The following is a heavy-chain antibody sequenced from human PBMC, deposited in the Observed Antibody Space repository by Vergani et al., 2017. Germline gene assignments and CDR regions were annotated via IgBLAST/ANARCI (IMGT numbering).Heavy chain of an antibody. J-gene: IGHJ3*01. V-gene: IGHV1-69*13. CDR1: GYTFTSYG. D-gene: IGHD6-19*01. Sequence: QVQLVQSGAEVKKPGASVKVSCKASGYTFTSYGISWVRQAPGQGLEWMGGIIPIFGTANYAQKFQGRVTITADESTSTAYMELSSLRSEDTAVYYCARGGYSSGWSVFLWGQGTMVTVSS. CDR2: IIPIFGTA. CDR3: ARGGYSSGWSVFL.